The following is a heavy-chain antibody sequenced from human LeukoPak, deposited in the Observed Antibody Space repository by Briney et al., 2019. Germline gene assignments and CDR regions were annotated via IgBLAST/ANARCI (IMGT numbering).Heavy chain of an antibody. CDR2: ISGYNGDT. J-gene: IGHJ5*02. D-gene: IGHD2-15*01. CDR3: ARDRRLGYCSGGSCHNWFDP. Sequence: GSSVKVSCKASGYTFTSYGISWVRQAPGQGLEWIGWISGYNGDTNYAQKLQGRVTMTTDTSTSTAYMELRSLRSDDTAVYYCARDRRLGYCSGGSCHNWFDPWGQGTLVTVSS. V-gene: IGHV1-18*01. CDR1: GYTFTSYG.